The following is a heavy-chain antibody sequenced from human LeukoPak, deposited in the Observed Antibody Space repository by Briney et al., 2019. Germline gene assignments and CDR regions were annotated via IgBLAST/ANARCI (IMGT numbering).Heavy chain of an antibody. V-gene: IGHV1-8*01. CDR2: MNPNSGDT. Sequence: ASVKVSCKASEYTFISYDINWVRQATGQGLEWMGWMNPNSGDTGYAQKFQGRVTMTRDYSITTAYIELTGLRSEDTAMFYCARDQISAAAFDMWGQGTMVTVSS. CDR3: ARDQISAAAFDM. J-gene: IGHJ3*02. CDR1: EYTFISYD.